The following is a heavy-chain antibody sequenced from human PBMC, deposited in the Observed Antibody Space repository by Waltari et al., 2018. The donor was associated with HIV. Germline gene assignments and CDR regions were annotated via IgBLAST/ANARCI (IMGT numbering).Heavy chain of an antibody. CDR1: GYTFTSYA. CDR2: INAGNGNT. V-gene: IGHV1-3*01. J-gene: IGHJ4*02. Sequence: QVQLVQSGAEVKKPGASVKVSCKASGYTFTSYAMHWVRQAPGQRLEWMGWINAGNGNTKYSQKFQGRVTITRDTSASTAYMELSSLRSEDTAVYYCARASSMTTVTVLGYWGQGTLVTVSS. CDR3: ARASSMTTVTVLGY. D-gene: IGHD4-17*01.